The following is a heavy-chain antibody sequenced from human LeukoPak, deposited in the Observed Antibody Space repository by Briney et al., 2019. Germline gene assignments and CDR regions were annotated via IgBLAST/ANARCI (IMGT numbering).Heavy chain of an antibody. CDR2: INPNSGGT. D-gene: IGHD3-3*01. Sequence: ASVKVSCKASGYTFTGYYMHWVRQAPGQGLEWMGWINPNSGGTNYAQKFQGRVTMTRDTSISTAYMELSRLRSDDTAVYYCARGFTIFGVVLQSVDFDYWGQGTLVTVSS. J-gene: IGHJ4*02. CDR1: GYTFTGYY. V-gene: IGHV1-2*02. CDR3: ARGFTIFGVVLQSVDFDY.